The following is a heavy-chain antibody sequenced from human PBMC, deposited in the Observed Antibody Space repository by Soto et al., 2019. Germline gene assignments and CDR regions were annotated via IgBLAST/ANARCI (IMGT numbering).Heavy chain of an antibody. D-gene: IGHD4-4*01. J-gene: IGHJ4*02. CDR3: AKVNSNSVFVDY. Sequence: PGGSLRLSCAASGFTFSSYGMHWVRQAPGKGLEWVAVISYDGSNKYYADSVKGRFTISRDNSKNTLYLQMNSLRAEDTAVYYCAKVNSNSVFVDYWGQGTLVTVSS. CDR1: GFTFSSYG. V-gene: IGHV3-30*18. CDR2: ISYDGSNK.